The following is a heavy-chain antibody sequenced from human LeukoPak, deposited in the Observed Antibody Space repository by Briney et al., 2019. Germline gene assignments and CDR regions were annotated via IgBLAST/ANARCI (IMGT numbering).Heavy chain of an antibody. Sequence: ASVKVSCKASGYTFTSYAMHWVRQAPGQRLEWMGWINAGNGNTKYSQKFQGRVTITRDTSASTAYMELSSLRSEDTAVYYCARGDIVVVPAAGTDYWGQGTLVTVSP. CDR1: GYTFTSYA. CDR3: ARGDIVVVPAAGTDY. D-gene: IGHD2-2*01. CDR2: INAGNGNT. J-gene: IGHJ4*02. V-gene: IGHV1-3*01.